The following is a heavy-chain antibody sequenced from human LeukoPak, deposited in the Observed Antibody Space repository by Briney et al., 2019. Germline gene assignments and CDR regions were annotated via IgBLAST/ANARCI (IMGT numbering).Heavy chain of an antibody. J-gene: IGHJ4*02. CDR3: AKGDWLTSPGRYYFDD. V-gene: IGHV3-23*02. Sequence: GGSLRLSCAASGFTFSSYAMSWVRQAPGKGLEGVSAISGSSGTTYYRDAVKGRFTLSRDNSQNTLYLQMNSLRAEDTAVYHCAKGDWLTSPGRYYFDDWGQGTLVTVSS. CDR1: GFTFSSYA. CDR2: ISGSSGTT. D-gene: IGHD3/OR15-3a*01.